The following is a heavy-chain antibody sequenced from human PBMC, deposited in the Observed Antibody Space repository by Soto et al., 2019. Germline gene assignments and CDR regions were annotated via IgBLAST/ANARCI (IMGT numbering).Heavy chain of an antibody. CDR2: ISWNSGSI. CDR3: AKAGFWSGYYSLVHY. D-gene: IGHD3-3*01. J-gene: IGHJ4*02. V-gene: IGHV3-9*01. CDR1: GFTFDDYA. Sequence: EVQLVESGGGLVQPGRSLRLSCAASGFTFDDYAMHWVRQAPGKGLEWVSGISWNSGSIGYADSVKGRFTISRDNAKNSLYLQMNRLRAEDTALYYCAKAGFWSGYYSLVHYWGQGTLVTVSS.